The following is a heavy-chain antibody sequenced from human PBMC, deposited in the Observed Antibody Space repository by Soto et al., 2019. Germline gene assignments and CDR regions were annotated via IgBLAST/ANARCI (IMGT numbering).Heavy chain of an antibody. J-gene: IGHJ4*02. Sequence: QLHLVQSGAEVKKPGSSLKVSCKASGGTFSNSGISWVRQAPGQGLERMGGIIPIFDTTNYAQKLQGRITIIADESTNTVYMELSNLRSADTGVYYCARAPILVSVTLHENYFDSWGQGTLVTVSS. CDR2: IIPIFDTT. D-gene: IGHD2-21*02. CDR3: ARAPILVSVTLHENYFDS. V-gene: IGHV1-69*01. CDR1: GGTFSNSG.